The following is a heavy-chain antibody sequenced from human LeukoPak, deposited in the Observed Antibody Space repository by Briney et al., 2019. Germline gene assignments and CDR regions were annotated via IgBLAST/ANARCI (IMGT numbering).Heavy chain of an antibody. D-gene: IGHD3-22*01. CDR3: ARHEYYDARGYNY. V-gene: IGHV4-39*01. J-gene: IGHJ4*02. Sequence: SETLSLTCTVSVGSISSSSYYWGWIRQPPGKGLGWIGSIYYSGSTYYNPSLKSRVTISVDTSKNQFSLKLSSVTAADTAVYYCARHEYYDARGYNYWGQGTLVTVSS. CDR1: VGSISSSSYY. CDR2: IYYSGST.